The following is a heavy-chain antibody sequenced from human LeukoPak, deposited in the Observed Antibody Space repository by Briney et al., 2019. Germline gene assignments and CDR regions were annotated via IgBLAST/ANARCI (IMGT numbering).Heavy chain of an antibody. CDR2: ITGSGGST. Sequence: TGGSLRLSCAASGCTFSSYAMSWVRQAPGKGLEWVSAITGSGGSTYYADSVKVRFTISRDNSKNTLYLQMNSLRAEDTAVYYCAKERGAMIVVVIEGAFDIWGQGKMVTVSS. J-gene: IGHJ3*02. V-gene: IGHV3-23*01. D-gene: IGHD3-22*01. CDR3: AKERGAMIVVVIEGAFDI. CDR1: GCTFSSYA.